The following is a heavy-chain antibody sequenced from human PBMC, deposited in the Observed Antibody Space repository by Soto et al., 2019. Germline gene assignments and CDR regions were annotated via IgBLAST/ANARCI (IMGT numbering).Heavy chain of an antibody. D-gene: IGHD6-19*01. V-gene: IGHV3-33*01. J-gene: IGHJ6*02. CDR2: IWYDGSNK. CDR3: ARDPVVSSGWVRGMDV. CDR1: GFTFSSYG. Sequence: QVQLVESGGGVVQPGRSLRLSCAASGFTFSSYGMHWVRQAPGKGLEWVAVIWYDGSNKYYADSVKGRFTISRDNSKNTRYLQINSLIAEDTAVYDCARDPVVSSGWVRGMDVWGQGTTVTVSS.